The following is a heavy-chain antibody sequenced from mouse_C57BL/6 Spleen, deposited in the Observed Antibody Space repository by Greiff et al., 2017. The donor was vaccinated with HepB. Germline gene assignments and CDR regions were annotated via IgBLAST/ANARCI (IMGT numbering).Heavy chain of an antibody. J-gene: IGHJ2*01. CDR2: ISSGSSTI. V-gene: IGHV5-17*01. CDR1: GFTFSDYG. Sequence: DVHLVESGGGLVKPGGSLKLSCAASGFTFSDYGMHWVRQAPEKGLEWVAYISSGSSTIYYADTVKGRFTISRDNAKNTLFLQMTSLRSEDTAMYYCARKRLTGYFDYWGQGTTLTVSS. D-gene: IGHD4-1*01. CDR3: ARKRLTGYFDY.